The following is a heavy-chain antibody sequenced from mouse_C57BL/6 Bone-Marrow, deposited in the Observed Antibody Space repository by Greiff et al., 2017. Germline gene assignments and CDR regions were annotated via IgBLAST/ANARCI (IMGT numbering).Heavy chain of an antibody. J-gene: IGHJ1*03. Sequence: QVQLQQSGAELVRPGSSVKLSCKASGYTFTSYWMDWVKQRPGQGLEWIGNIYPSDSETHYNQKFKDKATLTVDKSSSTAYMQLSSLTSEDSAVYYCAKGGNPWYFDVWGTGTTVTVSS. CDR1: GYTFTSYW. CDR2: IYPSDSET. D-gene: IGHD2-1*01. V-gene: IGHV1-61*01. CDR3: AKGGNPWYFDV.